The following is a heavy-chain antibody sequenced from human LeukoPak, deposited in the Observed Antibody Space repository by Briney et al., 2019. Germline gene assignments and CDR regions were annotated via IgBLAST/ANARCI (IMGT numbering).Heavy chain of an antibody. J-gene: IGHJ4*02. Sequence: GGSLRLSCAASGFTVSSNYMSWVRQAPGRGLEWVSVIYSGGSTYYADSVKGRFTISRDNSKNTLFLQMNSLRAGDTAVYYCARGTVTIVDYWGQGTLVTVSS. D-gene: IGHD2-15*01. V-gene: IGHV3-66*01. CDR3: ARGTVTIVDY. CDR2: IYSGGST. CDR1: GFTVSSNY.